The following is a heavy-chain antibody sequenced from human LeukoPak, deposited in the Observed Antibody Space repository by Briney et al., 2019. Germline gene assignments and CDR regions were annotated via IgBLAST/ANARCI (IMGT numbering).Heavy chain of an antibody. Sequence: ASVKVSCKASLYTLTSYYMQWARQAPGQGLEWMGIINPSGGSTSYAQKFQGRVTMTRDTSTSTVYMELSSLRSEDTAVYYCAIRDTVDYWGQGTLVTVSS. V-gene: IGHV1-46*01. D-gene: IGHD3-10*01. CDR3: AIRDTVDY. CDR2: INPSGGST. J-gene: IGHJ4*02. CDR1: LYTLTSYY.